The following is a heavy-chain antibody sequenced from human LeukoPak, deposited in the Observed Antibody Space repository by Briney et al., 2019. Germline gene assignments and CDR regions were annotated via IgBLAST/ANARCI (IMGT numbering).Heavy chain of an antibody. D-gene: IGHD3-10*01. CDR3: AADYGSGSYVDFDY. CDR1: GFTFTISA. V-gene: IGHV1-58*01. CDR2: IVVGSGNT. J-gene: IGHJ4*02. Sequence: ASVKVSCKASGFTFTISAVQWVRQARGQRLEWIGWIVVGSGNTNYAQKFQERFTITRDMSTSTAYMELSSLRSEDTAVYYCAADYGSGSYVDFDYWGQGTLVTVSS.